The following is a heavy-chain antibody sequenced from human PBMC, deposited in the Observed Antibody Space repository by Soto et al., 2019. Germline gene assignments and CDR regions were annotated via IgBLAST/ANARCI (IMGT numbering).Heavy chain of an antibody. D-gene: IGHD3-22*01. CDR1: GFTFSDYY. CDR2: ISSISSTI. CDR3: ARATYSRKTEFGS. Sequence: GGSLRLSCETSGFTFSDYYMTWIRQAPGKGLEWISYISSISSTISYADSVKGRFTISRDNAKSSLYLQMNFLRPEDTAIYYCARATYSRKTEFGSWGQGA. V-gene: IGHV3-11*01. J-gene: IGHJ4*02.